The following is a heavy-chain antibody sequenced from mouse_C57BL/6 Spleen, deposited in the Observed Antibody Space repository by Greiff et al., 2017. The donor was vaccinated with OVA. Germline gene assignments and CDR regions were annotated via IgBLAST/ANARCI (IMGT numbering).Heavy chain of an antibody. J-gene: IGHJ2*01. CDR3: ARDLLTGYFDY. D-gene: IGHD4-1*01. CDR1: GYSITSGYY. Sequence: EVKVEESGPGLVKPSQSLSLTCSVTGYSITSGYYWNWIRQFPGNKLEWMGYISYDGSNNYNPSLKNRISITRDTSKNQFFLKLNSVTTEDTATYYCARDLLTGYFDYWGQGTTLTVSS. CDR2: ISYDGSN. V-gene: IGHV3-6*01.